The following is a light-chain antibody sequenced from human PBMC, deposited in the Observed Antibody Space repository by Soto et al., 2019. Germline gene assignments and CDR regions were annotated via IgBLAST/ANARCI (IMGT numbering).Light chain of an antibody. J-gene: IGKJ1*01. CDR3: MQALQSPPT. CDR1: QSLLHSNGYDS. CDR2: LGS. V-gene: IGKV2-28*01. Sequence: VMTQSPLSLPVTPGEPASISCSSSQSLLHSNGYDSLDWYLQKPGQSPQLLIYLGSNRASGVPARFSGSGSGTDFTLKISRVEADDVGVYYCMQALQSPPTFGQGTKVEIK.